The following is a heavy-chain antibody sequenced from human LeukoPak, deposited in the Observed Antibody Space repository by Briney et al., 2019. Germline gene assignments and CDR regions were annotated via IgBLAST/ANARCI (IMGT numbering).Heavy chain of an antibody. CDR3: ARESGITMLRGAHTP. V-gene: IGHV3-48*03. Sequence: PGGSLRLSCVASGFTFSSYEMTWVRQAPGKGLEWLSYISSSGSTIYHADSVKGRFTVSRDNAKNSLYLQTNSLRAEDTAVYYCARESGITMLRGAHTPWGQGILVTVSS. D-gene: IGHD3-10*01. CDR1: GFTFSSYE. CDR2: ISSSGSTI. J-gene: IGHJ5*02.